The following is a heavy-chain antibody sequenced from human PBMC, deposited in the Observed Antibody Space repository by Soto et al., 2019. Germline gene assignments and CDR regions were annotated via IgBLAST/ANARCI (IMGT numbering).Heavy chain of an antibody. V-gene: IGHV4-61*01. CDR1: GGSVSGANYY. D-gene: IGHD6-6*01. CDR3: ARGGRGSSSYYYYGMDV. J-gene: IGHJ6*02. Sequence: QVQLQESGPGLVKSSETLSLTCTVSGGSVSGANYYWSWIRQPPGKGLEGIGYISYSGSTNYNPSLKSRVTVSVDTSKNQLSLKLSSVTAADTALYYCARGGRGSSSYYYYGMDVWGQGTTVTVSS. CDR2: ISYSGST.